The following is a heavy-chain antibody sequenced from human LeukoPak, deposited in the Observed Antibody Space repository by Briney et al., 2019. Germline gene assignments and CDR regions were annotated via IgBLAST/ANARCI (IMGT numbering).Heavy chain of an antibody. Sequence: GASVKVSCKASGGTFSSYAISWVRQAPGQGLEWMGGIIPIFGTANYAQKFQGRVTITTDESTSTAYMELSSLRSEDTAVYYCAGTERWFGELKDYWGQGTLVTVSS. CDR2: IIPIFGTA. CDR3: AGTERWFGELKDY. CDR1: GGTFSSYA. D-gene: IGHD3-10*01. V-gene: IGHV1-69*05. J-gene: IGHJ4*02.